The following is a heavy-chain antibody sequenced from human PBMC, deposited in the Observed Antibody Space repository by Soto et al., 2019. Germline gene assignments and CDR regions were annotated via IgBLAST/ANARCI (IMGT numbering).Heavy chain of an antibody. CDR1: GFTFISYA. J-gene: IGHJ4*02. CDR2: ISYDGSNE. Sequence: GGSLRLSCAASGFTFISYAMHWVRQAPGKALEWVALISYDGSNEYYADSVKGRFTISRDNSKNTLYLQMNSLTTDDTAMYFCAREMAAIVSFDYWGQGTLVTVSS. CDR3: AREMAAIVSFDY. D-gene: IGHD6-19*01. V-gene: IGHV3-30*04.